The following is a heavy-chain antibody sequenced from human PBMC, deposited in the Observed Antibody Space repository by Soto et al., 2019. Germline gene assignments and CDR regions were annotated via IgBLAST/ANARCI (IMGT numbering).Heavy chain of an antibody. D-gene: IGHD5-12*01. Sequence: EVQVVESGGGLIHPGGSLRLSCEVSGFSVTANYMSWVRQAPEKGLEWVSVIYSGGSTYYVDSVKGRFSISRDISKNTLYLQMNSLRAEDTAVYYCHGYGYWGQGTLVTVSS. CDR3: HGYGY. V-gene: IGHV3-53*01. CDR2: IYSGGST. CDR1: GFSVTANY. J-gene: IGHJ4*02.